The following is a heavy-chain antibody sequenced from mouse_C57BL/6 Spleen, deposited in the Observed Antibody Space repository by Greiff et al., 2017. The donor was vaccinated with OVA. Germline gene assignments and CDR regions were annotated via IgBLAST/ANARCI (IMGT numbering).Heavy chain of an antibody. D-gene: IGHD2-3*01. J-gene: IGHJ4*01. CDR1: GYTFTDYY. Sequence: QVQLKQSGAELVRPGASVKLSCKASGYTFTDYYINWVKQRPGQGLEWIARIYPGSGNTYYNEKFKGKATLTAEKSSSTAYMQLSSLTSEDSAVYFCARGIYDGPYGAMDYWGQGTSVTVSS. V-gene: IGHV1-76*01. CDR3: ARGIYDGPYGAMDY. CDR2: IYPGSGNT.